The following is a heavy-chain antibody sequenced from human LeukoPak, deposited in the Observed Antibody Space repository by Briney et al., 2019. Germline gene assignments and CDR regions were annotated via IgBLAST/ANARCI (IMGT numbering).Heavy chain of an antibody. CDR2: ISSGSSYI. CDR1: GFTFSTYS. J-gene: IGHJ4*02. CDR3: AKDLTRSSGGFDY. Sequence: GGSLRLSCAASGFTFSTYSMNWVRQAPGKGLEWVSSISSGSSYISYADSVKGRFTVSRDNAKNSLYLQMNSLRAEDTAVYYCAKDLTRSSGGFDYWGQGTLVTVSS. V-gene: IGHV3-21*04. D-gene: IGHD6-6*01.